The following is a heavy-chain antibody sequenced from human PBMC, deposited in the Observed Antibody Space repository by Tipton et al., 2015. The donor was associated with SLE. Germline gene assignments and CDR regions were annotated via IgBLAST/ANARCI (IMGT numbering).Heavy chain of an antibody. CDR3: ARVWSGYSSSYFDL. D-gene: IGHD3-3*01. V-gene: IGHV4-34*01. J-gene: IGHJ2*01. Sequence: TLSLTCAVCGGSLSGYYWSWIRQSPGKGLEWIDDINHVGRTNYNPSLRSRATISIDTSKNHFSVKLSSVTAADTAIYYCARVWSGYSSSYFDLWGRGTLVTVSS. CDR1: GGSLSGYY. CDR2: INHVGRT.